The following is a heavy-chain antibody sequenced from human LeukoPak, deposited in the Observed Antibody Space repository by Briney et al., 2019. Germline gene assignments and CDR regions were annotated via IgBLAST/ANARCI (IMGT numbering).Heavy chain of an antibody. CDR3: ARDFGRAYGDKFDY. CDR1: GYTFTVYY. Sequence: GASVTVSFKSSGYTFTVYYMHWVRQAPGQGLEWMGWINPNSGVTDYAQKFQGRVTMTRDTSISTAYMEVSSLRSDDTAVYYCARDFGRAYGDKFDYWGQGTLVTVSS. J-gene: IGHJ4*02. CDR2: INPNSGVT. V-gene: IGHV1-2*02. D-gene: IGHD4-17*01.